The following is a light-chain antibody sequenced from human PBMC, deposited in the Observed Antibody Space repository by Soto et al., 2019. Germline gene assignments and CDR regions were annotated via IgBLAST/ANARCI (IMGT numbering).Light chain of an antibody. J-gene: IGLJ1*01. V-gene: IGLV2-14*01. CDR2: DVS. CDR3: SSYTSSSTYV. CDR1: SSDVGGYNY. Sequence: QSVLTQPASVCGSPGQSITISCTGTSSDVGGYNYVSWYQQHPGKAPKLMIYDVSNRPSGVSNRFSGSKSGNTASLTISGLQAEDEDDYYCSSYTSSSTYVFGTGTKVTVL.